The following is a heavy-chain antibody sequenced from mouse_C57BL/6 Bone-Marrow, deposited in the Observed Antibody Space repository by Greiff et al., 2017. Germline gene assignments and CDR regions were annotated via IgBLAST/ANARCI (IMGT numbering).Heavy chain of an antibody. CDR2: IYPGSGSP. CDR3: ARGTTIDTTKGYYYAIDY. J-gene: IGHJ4*01. CDR1: GYTFPSYW. Sequence: QVQLQQPGAELVKPGASVKMSCKASGYTFPSYWITWVKQRPGQGLEWIGDIYPGSGSPNYNEKFKSKATLTVDTSSSTAYMQLSSLTSEDSAVYYCARGTTIDTTKGYYYAIDYWGQGTSVTVSS. V-gene: IGHV1-55*01. D-gene: IGHD2-12*01.